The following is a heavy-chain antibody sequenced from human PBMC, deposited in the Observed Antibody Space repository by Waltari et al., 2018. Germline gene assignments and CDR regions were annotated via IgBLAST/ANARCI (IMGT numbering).Heavy chain of an antibody. D-gene: IGHD2-15*01. V-gene: IGHV4-4*02. CDR2: VHRSGGT. Sequence: QLQLQQSGPGLVKPSESLSLTCAVSGESMSSNSFGSWVRQSPGKGLEWIGQVHRSGGTNYNPSLASRVTISIDMSNSQFSLRVPSPTAADTAMYYCARDRGRGLYLDSWSQGTLVTVSP. J-gene: IGHJ4*02. CDR1: GESMSSNSF. CDR3: ARDRGRGLYLDS.